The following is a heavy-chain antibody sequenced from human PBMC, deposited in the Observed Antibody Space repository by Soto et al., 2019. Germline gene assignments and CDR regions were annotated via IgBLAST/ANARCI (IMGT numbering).Heavy chain of an antibody. V-gene: IGHV3-11*01. CDR3: PRDGDFERTTDYLMYV. CDR2: ISSSGSTI. Sequence: QVQLVESGGGLVKPGGSLRLSCAASGFTFSDYYMSWIRQAPGKGLEWVSYISSSGSTIHYADSVKGRFTISRDNAKNSLYLQMNSLTAEDTAVRHFPRDGDFERTTDYLMYVWGQGTTVTVSS. J-gene: IGHJ6*02. D-gene: IGHD4-17*01. CDR1: GFTFSDYY.